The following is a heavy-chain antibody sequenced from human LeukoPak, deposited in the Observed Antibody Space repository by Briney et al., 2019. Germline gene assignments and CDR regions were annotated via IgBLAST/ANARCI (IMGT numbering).Heavy chain of an antibody. J-gene: IGHJ4*02. CDR3: TRVAYWNDDYFDY. D-gene: IGHD1-1*01. V-gene: IGHV3-74*01. Sequence: GGSLRLSCAASGFTFNTYWIHWVRQAPGKGLVWVSRINSDGSSTSYADSVKGRFTISRDNAKNTLYLQMNSLRAEDTAVYYCTRVAYWNDDYFDYWGRGTLATVSS. CDR1: GFTFNTYW. CDR2: INSDGSST.